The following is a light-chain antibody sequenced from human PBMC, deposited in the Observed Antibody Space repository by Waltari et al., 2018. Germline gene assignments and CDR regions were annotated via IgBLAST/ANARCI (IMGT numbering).Light chain of an antibody. Sequence: IVLTQSRATLSLSPGDRATISCRASQSGGNYLACYQQKPGQAPTLLISDASNRATGSPARFSGSGSGTDVTLTISSLEPDDFAVYYCQQRRNWPPLTFGGGTKVEIK. CDR3: QQRRNWPPLT. CDR1: QSGGNY. V-gene: IGKV3-11*01. CDR2: DAS. J-gene: IGKJ4*01.